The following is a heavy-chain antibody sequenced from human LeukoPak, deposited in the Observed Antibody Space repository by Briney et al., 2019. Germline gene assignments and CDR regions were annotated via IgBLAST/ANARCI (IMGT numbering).Heavy chain of an antibody. CDR1: GYTLTTND. CDR2: MNPNNGET. D-gene: IGHD5-24*01. V-gene: IGHV1-8*01. J-gene: IGHJ4*02. Sequence: ASVEASCKASGYTLTTNDINWLRQAAGHRLKWMGWMNPNNGETVYAQKSPGRVSMTMATSPTAAYMELSGLKSEATDVYFCGTGRGPRTNYYYLDYWGPGTLVTVSP. CDR3: GTGRGPRTNYYYLDY.